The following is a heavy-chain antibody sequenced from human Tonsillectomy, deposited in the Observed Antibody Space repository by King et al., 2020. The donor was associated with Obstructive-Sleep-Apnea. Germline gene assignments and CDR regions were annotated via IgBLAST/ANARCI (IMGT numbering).Heavy chain of an antibody. CDR1: GGSISSSTHF. J-gene: IGHJ4*02. V-gene: IGHV4-39*07. D-gene: IGHD3-22*01. Sequence: LQLQESGPGLGKPSETLSLTCTVSGGSISSSTHFWGWIRQPPGKGLEWIGSIYYSGSTYYNPSLKSRVTISVDTAKNQFSRKLRSVTAADTAVYYCARSISMIVVPYYFDYWGQGTLVTVSS. CDR3: ARSISMIVVPYYFDY. CDR2: IYYSGST.